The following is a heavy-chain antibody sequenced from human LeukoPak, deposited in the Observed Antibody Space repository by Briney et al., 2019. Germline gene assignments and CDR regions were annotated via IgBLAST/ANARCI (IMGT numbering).Heavy chain of an antibody. V-gene: IGHV1-46*01. Sequence: ASVKVSCKASGYTFTSYYMHWVRQAPGQGLEWMGIINPSGGSTSYAQKFQGRVTMTRDTSTSTVYMELSSLRSEDTAVDYCGRAFIVVKAAAINGPINWFDPWGQGTLVTVSS. CDR1: GYTFTSYY. J-gene: IGHJ5*02. CDR2: INPSGGST. D-gene: IGHD2-2*02. CDR3: GRAFIVVKAAAINGPINWFDP.